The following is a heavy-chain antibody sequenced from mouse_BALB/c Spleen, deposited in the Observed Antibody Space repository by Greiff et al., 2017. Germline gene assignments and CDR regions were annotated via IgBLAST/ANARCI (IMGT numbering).Heavy chain of an antibody. Sequence: QVQLKESGPGLVAPSQSLSITCTVSGFSLSRYSVHWVRQPPGKGLEWLGMIWGGGSTDYNSALKSRLSISKDNSTSQCFLKMYSQRTDDTAMYYCDRRDGYDGFAYGGQGTLVTVSA. CDR3: DRRDGYDGFAY. D-gene: IGHD2-2*01. CDR2: IWGGGST. CDR1: GFSLSRYS. V-gene: IGHV2-6-4*01. J-gene: IGHJ3*01.